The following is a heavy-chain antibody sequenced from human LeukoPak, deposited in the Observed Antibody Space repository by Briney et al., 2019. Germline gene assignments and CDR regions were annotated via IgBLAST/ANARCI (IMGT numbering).Heavy chain of an antibody. CDR2: ISAYNGNT. Sequence: ASVKVSCKASGYTFTSYGISWVRQAPGQGLEWMGWISAYNGNTNYAQKLQGRVTMTTDTSTSTAYMELRSLRSDDTAVYYCARDLIAALAVYDAFDIWGQGTMVTVSS. D-gene: IGHD6-25*01. J-gene: IGHJ3*02. V-gene: IGHV1-18*01. CDR3: ARDLIAALAVYDAFDI. CDR1: GYTFTSYG.